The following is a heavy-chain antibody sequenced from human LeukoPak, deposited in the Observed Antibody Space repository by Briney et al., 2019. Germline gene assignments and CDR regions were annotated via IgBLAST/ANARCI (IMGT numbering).Heavy chain of an antibody. CDR3: ARRRWFGELSAFDI. CDR2: ILSNDEK. J-gene: IGHJ3*02. D-gene: IGHD3-10*01. Sequence: SGPTLVNPTETLTLTCTVSGSSLSNARMGVSWIRQPPGKALEWLAHILSNDEKSYSTSLKSRLTISKDTSKSQVVLTMTNMDPVDTATYYCARRRWFGELSAFDIWGQGTMVTVSS. V-gene: IGHV2-26*01. CDR1: GSSLSNARMG.